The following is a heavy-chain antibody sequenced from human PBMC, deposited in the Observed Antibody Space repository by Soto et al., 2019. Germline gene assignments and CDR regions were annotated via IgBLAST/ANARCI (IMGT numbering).Heavy chain of an antibody. J-gene: IGHJ3*02. CDR3: ASGVGIAVAAPHDAFDI. Sequence: GESLKISCKGSGYSFTSYWIGWVRQMPGKGLEWMGIIYPGDSDTRYSPSFQGQVTISADKSISTAYLQWSSLKASDTAMYYCASGVGIAVAAPHDAFDIWGQGTMVTVSS. D-gene: IGHD6-19*01. V-gene: IGHV5-51*01. CDR1: GYSFTSYW. CDR2: IYPGDSDT.